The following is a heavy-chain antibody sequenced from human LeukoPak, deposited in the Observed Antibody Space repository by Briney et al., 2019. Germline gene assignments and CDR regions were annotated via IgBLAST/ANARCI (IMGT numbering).Heavy chain of an antibody. CDR3: ARATYRYFDL. D-gene: IGHD3-16*01. Sequence: SETLSLTCTVSGGSISSGVYYWGWTREHPGQGLEWIGYIYYSGSTYYNPSLKSRVTISVDTSKNQYSLKLSSVTAADTAVYYCARATYRYFDLWGRGTLVTVSS. J-gene: IGHJ2*01. V-gene: IGHV4-31*03. CDR1: GGSISSGVYY. CDR2: IYYSGST.